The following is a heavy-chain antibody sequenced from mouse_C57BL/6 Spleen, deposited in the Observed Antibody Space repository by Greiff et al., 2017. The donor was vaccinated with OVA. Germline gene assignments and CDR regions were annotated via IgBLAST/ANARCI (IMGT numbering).Heavy chain of an antibody. J-gene: IGHJ4*01. Sequence: QVQLQQSGAELARPGASVKLSCKASGYTFTSYGISWVKQRTGQGLEWIGEIYPRSGNTYYNEKFKGKATLTADKSSSTAYMELRSLTSEDSAVYFCARDYYVSSWTYYAMDYWGQGTSVTVSS. V-gene: IGHV1-81*01. CDR3: ARDYYVSSWTYYAMDY. D-gene: IGHD1-1*01. CDR2: IYPRSGNT. CDR1: GYTFTSYG.